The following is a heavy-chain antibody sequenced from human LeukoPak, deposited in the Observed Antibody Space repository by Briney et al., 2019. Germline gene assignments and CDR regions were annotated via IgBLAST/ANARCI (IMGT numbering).Heavy chain of an antibody. D-gene: IGHD6-13*01. CDR3: ARGLLGYSSSWLGVAFDI. CDR2: IYYSGST. CDR1: GGSISDDY. V-gene: IGHV4-59*01. J-gene: IGHJ3*02. Sequence: SETLSLTCTVSGGSISDDYWTWIRQPPGKGLEWVGYIYYSGSTNYNPSLKSRLTISVETSKSQFSLKLSSVTAADTAVYYCARGLLGYSSSWLGVAFDIWGQGTMVSVSS.